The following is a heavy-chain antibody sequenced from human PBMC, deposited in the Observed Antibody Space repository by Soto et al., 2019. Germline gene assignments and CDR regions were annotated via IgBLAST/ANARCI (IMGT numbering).Heavy chain of an antibody. Sequence: GGSLRLSCAASGFTFSSYGMHWVRQAPGKGLEWVAVISYDGSNKYYADSVKGRFTISRDNAKNTLYLQMNSLRAEDTALYYCAKDMGNPWGQGTLVTVSS. CDR1: GFTFSSYG. CDR2: ISYDGSNK. J-gene: IGHJ5*02. V-gene: IGHV3-30*18. CDR3: AKDMGNP. D-gene: IGHD1-26*01.